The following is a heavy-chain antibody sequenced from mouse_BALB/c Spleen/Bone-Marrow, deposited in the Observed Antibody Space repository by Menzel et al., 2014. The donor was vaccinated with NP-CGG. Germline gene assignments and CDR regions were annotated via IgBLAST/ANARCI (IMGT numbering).Heavy chain of an antibody. D-gene: IGHD1-1*01. J-gene: IGHJ1*01. V-gene: IGHV1S81*02. Sequence: QVQLQQSGAEVVKPGASVRLSCKTSGYTFTNYWMHWVKQRPGQGLEWIGDINPSNGRATYSEKIKSKATLTVDTSSSTAYMQLSSLTSEDSAVYYCARYYNYYFDVWGAGTTVTVSS. CDR3: ARYYNYYFDV. CDR2: INPSNGRA. CDR1: GYTFTNYW.